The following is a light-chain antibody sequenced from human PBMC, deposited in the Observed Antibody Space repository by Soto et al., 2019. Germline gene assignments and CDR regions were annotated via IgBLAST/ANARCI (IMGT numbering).Light chain of an antibody. CDR1: QRVSSY. Sequence: EIVLTQSPATLSLSPRERATLSCRASQRVSSYLAWYQQKPGQAPRLLIYDASNSATGIPARFSGSGSGTDFTLTISSLEPEDFAVYYCQQRSNWPPYTFGQGTKLEIK. J-gene: IGKJ2*01. CDR2: DAS. V-gene: IGKV3-11*01. CDR3: QQRSNWPPYT.